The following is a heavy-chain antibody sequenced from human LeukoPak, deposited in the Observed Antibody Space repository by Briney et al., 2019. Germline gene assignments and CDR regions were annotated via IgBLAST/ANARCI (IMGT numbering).Heavy chain of an antibody. Sequence: SETLSLTCTVSGGSISRSGYYWGRIRQTPGKGLEWIGSIYYSGSTYYKSSLKSRVTISLDTSKNQFSLKLSSVTAADTAVYYCARARHGYIYGYRPNELGHFFDYWGQGTLVTVSS. CDR3: ARARHGYIYGYRPNELGHFFDY. V-gene: IGHV4-39*07. CDR2: IYYSGST. D-gene: IGHD5-18*01. CDR1: GGSISRSGYY. J-gene: IGHJ4*02.